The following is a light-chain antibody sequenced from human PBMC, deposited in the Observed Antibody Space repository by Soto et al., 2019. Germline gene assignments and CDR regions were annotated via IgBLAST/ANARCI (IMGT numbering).Light chain of an antibody. CDR2: DVS. V-gene: IGLV2-11*01. CDR1: SSDVGGYDY. Sequence: QSALTQPRSVSGSPGQSVTISCTGTSSDVGGYDYVSWYQQHPGKAPKFMIYDVSKRPSGVPDRFSGSKSGNTASLTISGLQADDEADYYCCSYAGSYTGVFGGGTQLTVL. CDR3: CSYAGSYTGV. J-gene: IGLJ3*02.